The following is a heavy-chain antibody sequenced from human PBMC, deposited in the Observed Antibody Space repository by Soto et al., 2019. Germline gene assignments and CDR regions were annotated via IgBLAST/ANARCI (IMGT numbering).Heavy chain of an antibody. J-gene: IGHJ4*02. V-gene: IGHV4-59*08. D-gene: IGHD6-19*01. Sequence: SDTLSLTCTVSGGSISSYYWSWIRQPPGKGLEWIGYIFYSGSTNYNPSLKSRVTISVDTSKNQFSLKLSSVTAADTAVYYCARRYSSGFDYWGQGTLVTVSS. CDR2: IFYSGST. CDR1: GGSISSYY. CDR3: ARRYSSGFDY.